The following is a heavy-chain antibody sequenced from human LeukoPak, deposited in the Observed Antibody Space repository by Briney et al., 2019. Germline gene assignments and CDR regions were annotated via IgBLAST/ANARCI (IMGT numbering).Heavy chain of an antibody. D-gene: IGHD4-17*01. CDR1: GFSFSKFS. V-gene: IGHV3-48*04. J-gene: IGHJ4*02. Sequence: GGSLRLSCAASGFSFSKFSMNWVRQAPGKGLEWISYITSSSDSTYYADSVKGRFNISRDNAKNSLYLQMDILRAEDTAEYYCANVIGSYGDSAFWGQGTLVTVSS. CDR2: ITSSSDST. CDR3: ANVIGSYGDSAF.